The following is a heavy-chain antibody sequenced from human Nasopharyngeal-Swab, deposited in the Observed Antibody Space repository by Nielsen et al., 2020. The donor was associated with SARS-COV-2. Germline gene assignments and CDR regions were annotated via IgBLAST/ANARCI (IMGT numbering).Heavy chain of an antibody. CDR1: GYTFTNSP. V-gene: IGHV1-3*04. J-gene: IGHJ4*02. D-gene: IGHD6-6*01. Sequence: ASVKVSCKTCGYTFTNSPIHWVRQAPGQRLEWVGWINTGNGYTQYSQKFQGRVTITRDTSASTAYMELSSLTSEDTAVYYCAREGLYSSLSDVDYWGQGTLVTVSS. CDR2: INTGNGYT. CDR3: AREGLYSSLSDVDY.